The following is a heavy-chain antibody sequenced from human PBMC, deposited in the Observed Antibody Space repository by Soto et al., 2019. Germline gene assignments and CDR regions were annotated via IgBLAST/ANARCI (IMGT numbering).Heavy chain of an antibody. V-gene: IGHV3-15*01. Sequence: GGSLRLSCAASGFSFSDAWMTWVRQAPGAGLEWVGHIKSKTDGGTTDYAAPVKGRFTISRDASKTTVYLQMNSLRTEDTAVYYCTTDPHSTGTKYWGQGTLVTVLL. D-gene: IGHD1-1*01. CDR2: IKSKTDGGTT. J-gene: IGHJ4*02. CDR1: GFSFSDAW. CDR3: TTDPHSTGTKY.